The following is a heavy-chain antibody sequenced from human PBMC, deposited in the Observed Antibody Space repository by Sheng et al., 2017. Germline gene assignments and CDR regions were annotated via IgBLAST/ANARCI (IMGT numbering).Heavy chain of an antibody. V-gene: IGHV3-53*02. CDR1: GFSVSRNH. Sequence: EVQLVETGGGLIQPGGSLRLSCAASGFSVSRNHMTWVRQAPGKGLEWVSIISTGNSTYYADSVKGRFTLSRDNSKNTLYLQMNSLRPEDTAVYYCARDRGKSDYGYYYGMDVWGQGTTVTVSS. CDR3: ARDRGKSDYGYYYGMDV. CDR2: ISTGNST. J-gene: IGHJ6*02. D-gene: IGHD4-17*01.